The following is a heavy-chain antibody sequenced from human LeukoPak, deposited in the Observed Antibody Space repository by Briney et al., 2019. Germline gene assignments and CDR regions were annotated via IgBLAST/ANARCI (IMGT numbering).Heavy chain of an antibody. CDR1: GGSISSGRHY. J-gene: IGHJ5*02. CDR3: ATLESAAAGNRWFDP. CDR2: IHYSGST. Sequence: SETLSLTCTVSGGSISSGRHYWGWLRQPSGKGLEWIGSIHYSGSTDYSPSLKSRVTISVDTSKNQFSLTLSSMTAADTAVFYCATLESAAAGNRWFDPWGQGILVTVSS. V-gene: IGHV4-39*07. D-gene: IGHD6-13*01.